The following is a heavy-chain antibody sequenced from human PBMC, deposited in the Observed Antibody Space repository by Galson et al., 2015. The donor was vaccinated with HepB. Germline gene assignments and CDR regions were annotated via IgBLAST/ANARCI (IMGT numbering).Heavy chain of an antibody. Sequence: SLRLSCAASGITFNNYAMSWVRQAPGKGLEWVSGISGSGSSTYYADSVKGRFTISRDNSKDTLYLQMNNLRAEDTAVYYCAKVGGSGSYYNEVDYWGQGTLVAVSS. CDR3: AKVGGSGSYYNEVDY. J-gene: IGHJ4*02. D-gene: IGHD3-10*01. CDR2: ISGSGSST. V-gene: IGHV3-23*01. CDR1: GITFNNYA.